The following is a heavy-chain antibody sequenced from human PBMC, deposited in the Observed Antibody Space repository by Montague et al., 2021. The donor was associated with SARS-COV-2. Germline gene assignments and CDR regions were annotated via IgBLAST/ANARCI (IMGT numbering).Heavy chain of an antibody. Sequence: SLRLSCAASGFTFSSYAMHWVRQAPGKGLEWVAVISYDGSNKYYADSVKGRFTISRDNSKNTLYLQMNSLRAEDTAVYYCARELAVVAATPFDYWGQGTLVTVSS. CDR3: ARELAVVAATPFDY. CDR1: GFTFSSYA. D-gene: IGHD2-15*01. J-gene: IGHJ4*02. CDR2: ISYDGSNK. V-gene: IGHV3-30-3*01.